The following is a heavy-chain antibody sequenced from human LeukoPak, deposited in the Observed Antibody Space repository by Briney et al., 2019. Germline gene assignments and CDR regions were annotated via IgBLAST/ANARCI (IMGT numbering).Heavy chain of an antibody. D-gene: IGHD6-6*01. CDR2: IIPIFGTA. CDR1: GGTFSSYA. J-gene: IGHJ4*02. Sequence: SVKVSCKASGGTFSSYAISWVRQAPGQGLEWMGGIIPIFGTANYAQKFQGRVTITADKSTSTAYMELSSLRSEDTAVYYCARDTKGVAARPYYFDYWGQGTLVTVSS. V-gene: IGHV1-69*06. CDR3: ARDTKGVAARPYYFDY.